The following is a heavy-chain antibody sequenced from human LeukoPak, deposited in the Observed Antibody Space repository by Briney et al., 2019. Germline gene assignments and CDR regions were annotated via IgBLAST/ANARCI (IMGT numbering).Heavy chain of an antibody. CDR1: GYTFTGYY. CDR2: INPNSGDT. D-gene: IGHD3-22*01. Sequence: GASVKVSCTASGYTFTGYYMHWVRQAPGQGLEWMGRINPNSGDTNYAQKFQGRVTMTRDTSISTAYMELSRLTSDDTAMYYCARDRTSGYNWFDPWGQGTLVTVSS. J-gene: IGHJ5*02. V-gene: IGHV1-2*06. CDR3: ARDRTSGYNWFDP.